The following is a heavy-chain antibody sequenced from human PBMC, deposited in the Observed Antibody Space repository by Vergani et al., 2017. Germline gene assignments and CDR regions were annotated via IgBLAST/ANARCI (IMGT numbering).Heavy chain of an antibody. V-gene: IGHV4-39*07. D-gene: IGHD6-19*01. Sequence: QLHLQESGPGLVKPSETLSLTCTVSGGSITSSSYYWGWIRQPPGKGLEWIGNIYHSGGAYYNPSLKTRVTISVDTSKNQFSLTLTSVTAADTAVYYCASDTHSGQRAVRWGQGILVTVTS. CDR2: IYHSGGA. CDR3: ASDTHSGQRAVR. J-gene: IGHJ4*02. CDR1: GGSITSSSYY.